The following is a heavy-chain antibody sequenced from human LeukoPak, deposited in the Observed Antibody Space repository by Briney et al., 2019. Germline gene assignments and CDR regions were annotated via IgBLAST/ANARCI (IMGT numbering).Heavy chain of an antibody. D-gene: IGHD7-27*01. CDR3: ATDLWALFDY. V-gene: IGHV1-24*01. CDR1: GYTFTSYG. J-gene: IGHJ4*02. CDR2: FDPEDGET. Sequence: ASVKVSCKASGYTFTSYGISWVRQAPGQGLEWMGGFDPEDGETIYAQKFQGRVTMTEDTSTDTAYMELSSLRSEDTAVYYCATDLWALFDYWGQGTLVTVSS.